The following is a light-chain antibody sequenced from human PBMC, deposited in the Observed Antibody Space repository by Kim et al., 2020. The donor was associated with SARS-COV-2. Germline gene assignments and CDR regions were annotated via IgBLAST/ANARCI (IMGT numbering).Light chain of an antibody. Sequence: ASVGDRVTITCRASQTISSYLNWYQQKPGKAPELLISAASSLQSGVPARFRGSGSVTDFSLTINSLQPEDFATYYCQQSYITPLTFGGGTKVDIK. V-gene: IGKV1-39*01. J-gene: IGKJ4*01. CDR1: QTISSY. CDR2: AAS. CDR3: QQSYITPLT.